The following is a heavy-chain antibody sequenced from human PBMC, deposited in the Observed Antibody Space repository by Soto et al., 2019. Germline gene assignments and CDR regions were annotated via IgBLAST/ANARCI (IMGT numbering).Heavy chain of an antibody. D-gene: IGHD6-6*01. V-gene: IGHV1-69*13. J-gene: IGHJ4*02. CDR3: ARGLAARPVPPFAG. CDR2: IIPIFGTA. Sequence: SVKVSCKASGGTFSSYAISWVRQAPGQELEWMGGIIPIFGTANYAQKFQGRVTITADESTSTAYMELSSLRSEDTAVYYCARGLAARPVPPFAGWGQGTLVTVSS. CDR1: GGTFSSYA.